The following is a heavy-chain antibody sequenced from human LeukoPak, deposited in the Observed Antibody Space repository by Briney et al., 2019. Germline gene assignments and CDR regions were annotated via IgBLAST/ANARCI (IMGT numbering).Heavy chain of an antibody. Sequence: GGSLRLSCAASGSTFSSYAMSWVRQAPGKGLEWVSGISDSGGTIYYADSVKGRFTISRDSSKNSLYLQMNSLRAEDTAVYYCAKKLSGSYKGFDYWGQGTLVTVSS. CDR1: GSTFSSYA. CDR2: ISDSGGTI. D-gene: IGHD1-26*01. CDR3: AKKLSGSYKGFDY. J-gene: IGHJ4*02. V-gene: IGHV3-23*01.